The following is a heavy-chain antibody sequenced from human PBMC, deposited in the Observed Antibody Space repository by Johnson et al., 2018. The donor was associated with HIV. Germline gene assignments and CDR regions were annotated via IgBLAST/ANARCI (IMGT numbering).Heavy chain of an antibody. V-gene: IGHV3-30*04. D-gene: IGHD2-15*01. CDR1: GFTFSRYT. CDR2: ISYDGSNK. J-gene: IGHJ3*02. CDR3: TTALLAPDAFDI. Sequence: VQLVESGGGVVQPGRSLRLSCAASGFTFSRYTMHWVRQAPGKGLEWVAVISYDGSNKYYADSVKGRFTISRDNSKNTLYLQMNSLKTEDTAVYYCTTALLAPDAFDIWGQGTMVTVSS.